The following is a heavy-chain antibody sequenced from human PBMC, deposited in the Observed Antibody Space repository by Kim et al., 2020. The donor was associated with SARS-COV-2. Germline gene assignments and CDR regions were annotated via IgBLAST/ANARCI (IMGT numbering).Heavy chain of an antibody. J-gene: IGHJ5*02. Sequence: TNYHPSLKSRVTISVDTSKNQFSLKLSSVTAADTAVYYCARAYSNNCFDPWGQGTLVTVSS. CDR2: T. D-gene: IGHD4-4*01. V-gene: IGHV4-59*01. CDR3: ARAYSNNCFDP.